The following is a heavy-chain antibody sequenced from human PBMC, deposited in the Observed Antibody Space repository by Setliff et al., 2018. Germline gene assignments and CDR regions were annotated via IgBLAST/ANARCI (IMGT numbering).Heavy chain of an antibody. CDR1: GYTFTGYF. V-gene: IGHV1-2*02. Sequence: ASVKVSCKTSGYTFTGYFIHWVRQAPRQGLEWLGWINPKSGVTSYAQSFQGRIAMTRDTSINTVYMELNSLTSEDAAVYFCAREGGLQGATSYYYFYYYINVWGKGTKVTVSS. CDR3: AREGGLQGATSYYYFYYYINV. D-gene: IGHD1-26*01. J-gene: IGHJ6*03. CDR2: INPKSGVT.